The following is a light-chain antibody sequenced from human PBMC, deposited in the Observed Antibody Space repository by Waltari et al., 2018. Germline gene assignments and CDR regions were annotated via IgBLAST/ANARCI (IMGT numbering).Light chain of an antibody. Sequence: QAVVTQEPSLTVSPGGTVTLTCGSSTGAVTSGHYAYWFQPKPGQAPRTLIFNTDNKHSWTPARFSGSLLGGKAALTLSGAQSEDEAEYYCLLTYLDVWVFGGGTKLTVL. CDR3: LLTYLDVWV. CDR2: NTD. V-gene: IGLV7-46*01. CDR1: TGAVTSGHY. J-gene: IGLJ3*02.